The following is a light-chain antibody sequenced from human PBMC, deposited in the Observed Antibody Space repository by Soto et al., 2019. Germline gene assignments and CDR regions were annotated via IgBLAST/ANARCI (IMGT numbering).Light chain of an antibody. V-gene: IGKV3-20*01. CDR2: GAS. Sequence: EIVLTQSPGTLSLSPGERATRSCRDSQSVSRNYLAWYQQKPGQAPRLLIYGASSRATGIPDRFTGSGSGTDFTLTIIGLEPEDFAVYYCQQYGTSPATFGQGTKVDIK. CDR3: QQYGTSPAT. J-gene: IGKJ1*01. CDR1: QSVSRNY.